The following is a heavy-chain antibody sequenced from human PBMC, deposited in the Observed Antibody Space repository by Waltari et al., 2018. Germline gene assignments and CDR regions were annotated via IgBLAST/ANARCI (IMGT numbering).Heavy chain of an antibody. Sequence: QVQLQESGPGLVKPSETLSLTCTLSGGSINNYYWTWIRQPAGKGLEWIGRIYSSGSTTTYNPSLKSVVSMSLDASKNRFFRRLTSVTAADTAVYFCARVRAIAAGTASYYYALDVWGQGTTVTVSS. J-gene: IGHJ6*02. D-gene: IGHD6-13*01. CDR3: ARVRAIAAGTASYYYALDV. V-gene: IGHV4-4*07. CDR1: GGSINNYY. CDR2: IYSSGST.